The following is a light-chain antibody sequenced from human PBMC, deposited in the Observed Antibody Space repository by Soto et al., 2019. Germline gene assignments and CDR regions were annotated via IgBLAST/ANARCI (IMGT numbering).Light chain of an antibody. CDR3: MQALQTPLT. Sequence: EIVMTQTPLSLAVTPGEPASISCRSSQSLLHSNGYSYFDWYLQKPGQSPQLLIYLGSNRASGVPDRFSGSGSGTDFTLKISRVEAEDVGVYYCMQALQTPLTFGQGTRLEMK. J-gene: IGKJ5*01. CDR1: QSLLHSNGYSY. V-gene: IGKV2-28*01. CDR2: LGS.